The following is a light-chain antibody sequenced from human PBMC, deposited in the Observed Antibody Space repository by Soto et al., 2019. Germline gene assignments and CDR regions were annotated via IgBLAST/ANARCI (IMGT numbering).Light chain of an antibody. Sequence: QSVLTQPASVSGSPGQSITISCTGSSSDVGGYNYVSWYQQHPGKAPKLMIYDVSNRPSGVSNRFSGSKSDNTASLTISGLQAEDEADYYCNSYTSTSTLVVFGGGTKLTVL. CDR1: SSDVGGYNY. J-gene: IGLJ2*01. V-gene: IGLV2-14*01. CDR2: DVS. CDR3: NSYTSTSTLVV.